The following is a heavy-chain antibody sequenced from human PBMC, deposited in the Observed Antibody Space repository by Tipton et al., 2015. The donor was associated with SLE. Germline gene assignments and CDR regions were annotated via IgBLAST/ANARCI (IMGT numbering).Heavy chain of an antibody. Sequence: TLSLTCTVSGGSISSYYWSWIRQPAGGGLEWIGRINTNEKTNYNPSLKSRVTMSVDTSKNHFSLKLISVTAADTAVYYCAREFLNPVTTVHYYFDLWGRGTLVTVSS. CDR2: INTNEKT. CDR1: GGSISSYY. J-gene: IGHJ2*01. D-gene: IGHD4-11*01. V-gene: IGHV4-4*07. CDR3: AREFLNPVTTVHYYFDL.